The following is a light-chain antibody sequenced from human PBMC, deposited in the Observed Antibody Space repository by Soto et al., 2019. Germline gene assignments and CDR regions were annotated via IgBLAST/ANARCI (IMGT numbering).Light chain of an antibody. Sequence: QSVLTQPPSVSGAPGQRVTISCTGSSSGVGAGYYVHWYQHLPGTAPKLLIFDNTNRPSGVPDRFSGSKYGTSDSLAITGLQHEEEGDYYCQSYYNTRNALVFGGGTKLTVL. CDR3: QSYYNTRNALV. CDR1: SSGVGAGYY. CDR2: DNT. V-gene: IGLV1-40*01. J-gene: IGLJ2*01.